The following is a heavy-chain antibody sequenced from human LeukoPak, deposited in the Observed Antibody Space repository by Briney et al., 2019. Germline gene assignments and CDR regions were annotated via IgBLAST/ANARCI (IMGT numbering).Heavy chain of an antibody. CDR2: IIPIFGTA. V-gene: IGHV1-69*06. CDR1: GGTFSSYA. CDR3: ARATGRVVRGITWRYFDY. D-gene: IGHD3-10*01. J-gene: IGHJ4*02. Sequence: ASVKVSCKASGGTFSSYAISWVRQAPGQGLEWMGGIIPIFGTANYAQKFQGRVTITADTSTSTAYMELRSLRSDDTAVYYCARATGRVVRGITWRYFDYWGQGTLVTVSS.